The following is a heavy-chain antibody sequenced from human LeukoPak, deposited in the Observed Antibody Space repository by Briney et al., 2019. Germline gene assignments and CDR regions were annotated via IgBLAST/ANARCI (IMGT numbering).Heavy chain of an antibody. J-gene: IGHJ4*02. D-gene: IGHD5-24*01. CDR2: IIPIFGTA. V-gene: IGHV1-69*06. CDR3: AAEMATICEPRNYPCANY. Sequence: SVKVSCKASGGTFSSYAISWVRQAPGQGLEWMGGIIPIFGTANYAQKFQGRVTITADKSTSTAYMELSSLRSEDTAVYYCAAEMATICEPRNYPCANYWGQGTLVTVSS. CDR1: GGTFSSYA.